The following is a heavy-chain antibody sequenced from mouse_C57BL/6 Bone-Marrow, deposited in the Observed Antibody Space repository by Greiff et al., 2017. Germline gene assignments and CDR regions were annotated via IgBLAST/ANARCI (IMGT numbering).Heavy chain of an antibody. D-gene: IGHD2-1*01. CDR2: ISGGSSTI. V-gene: IGHV5-17*01. J-gene: IGHJ4*01. CDR3: ARPPYLLYYAMDY. Sequence: EVMLVESGGGLVKPGGSLKLSCAASGFTFSDYGMHWVRQAPEKGLEWVAYISGGSSTIYYADTVKGRFTISRDNAKNTLFLQMTSLRSEDTAMYYCARPPYLLYYAMDYWGQGTSVTVSS. CDR1: GFTFSDYG.